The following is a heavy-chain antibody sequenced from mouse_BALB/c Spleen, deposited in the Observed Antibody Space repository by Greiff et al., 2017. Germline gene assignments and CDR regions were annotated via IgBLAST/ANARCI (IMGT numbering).Heavy chain of an antibody. J-gene: IGHJ2*01. CDR2: ISTYYGDA. D-gene: IGHD2-1*01. CDR3: ARHGNYSSYFDY. CDR1: GYTFTDYA. V-gene: IGHV1S137*01. Sequence: QVQLQQSGAELVRPGVSVKISCKGSGYTFTDYAMHWVKQSHAKSLEWIGVISTYYGDASYNQKFKGKATMTVDKSSSTAYMELARLTSEDSAIYYCARHGNYSSYFDYWGQGTTLTVSS.